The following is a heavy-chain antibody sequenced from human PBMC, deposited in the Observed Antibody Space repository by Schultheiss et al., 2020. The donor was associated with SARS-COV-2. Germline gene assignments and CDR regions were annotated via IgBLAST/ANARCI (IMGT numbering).Heavy chain of an antibody. CDR1: GGSISSSSYY. J-gene: IGHJ4*02. CDR3: ARAYCGGDCYSKYFDY. CDR2: IYYSGST. V-gene: IGHV4-61*05. D-gene: IGHD2-21*02. Sequence: SETLSLTCTVSGGSISSSSYYWGWIRQPPGKGLEWIGYIYYSGSTNYNPSLKSRVTISVDTSKNQFSLKLSSVTAADTAVYYCARAYCGGDCYSKYFDYWSLGTRITVSS.